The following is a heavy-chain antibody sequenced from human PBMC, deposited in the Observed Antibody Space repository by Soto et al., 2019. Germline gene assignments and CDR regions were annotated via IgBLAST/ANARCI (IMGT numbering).Heavy chain of an antibody. V-gene: IGHV1-18*01. CDR1: GYTFTSYG. Sequence: ASVKVSCKASGYTFTSYGISWVRQAPGQGLEWMGWISAYNGNTNYAQKLQGRVTMTTDTSTSTAYMELRSLRSDDTAVYYCGRERPGNWFDPWGQETLVTVSS. J-gene: IGHJ5*02. CDR2: ISAYNGNT. CDR3: GRERPGNWFDP.